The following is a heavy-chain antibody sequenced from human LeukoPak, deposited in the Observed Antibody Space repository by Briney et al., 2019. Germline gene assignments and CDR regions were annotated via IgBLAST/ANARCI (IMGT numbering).Heavy chain of an antibody. V-gene: IGHV3-21*06. J-gene: IGHJ6*02. Sequence: GGSLRLSCAASGFTLSSYSMNWVRQAPGKGLEWVSCISSTGSYIYYADSVKGRFTISRDNSKNTLFLQMNSLRSEDTAVFYCASNYHSGYLRRWDYNYYGMDVWGQGTTLIVSS. D-gene: IGHD3-22*01. CDR2: ISSTGSYI. CDR3: ASNYHSGYLRRWDYNYYGMDV. CDR1: GFTLSSYS.